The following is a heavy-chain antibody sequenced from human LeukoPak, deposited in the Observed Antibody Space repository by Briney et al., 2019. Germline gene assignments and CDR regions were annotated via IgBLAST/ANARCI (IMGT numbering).Heavy chain of an antibody. CDR3: ARAPLDYGGNAYYYMDV. J-gene: IGHJ6*03. V-gene: IGHV4-31*03. CDR2: IYYSGST. D-gene: IGHD4-23*01. Sequence: SETLSLTCTVSGGSISSGDYYWSWIRQHPTKGLEWIVYIYYSGSTYYNPSLKSRVTISVDTSKNQFSLKLSSVTAADTAVYYCARAPLDYGGNAYYYMDVWGKGTTVTVSS. CDR1: GGSISSGDYY.